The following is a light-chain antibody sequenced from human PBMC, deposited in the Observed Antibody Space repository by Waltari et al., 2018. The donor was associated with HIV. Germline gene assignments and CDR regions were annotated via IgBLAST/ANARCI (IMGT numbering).Light chain of an antibody. CDR2: GKN. CDR1: SLRDHY. J-gene: IGLJ2*01. V-gene: IGLV3-19*01. CDR3: SSRDKSGHLGI. Sequence: SSELTQDPSVSVALGQTVKITCQGDSLRDHYASWYQKKPGQAPILGFYGKNNRPSGIPDRLSGSSARNTASLTITGAQAEDEADYYCSSRDKSGHLGIFGGGTRLIVL.